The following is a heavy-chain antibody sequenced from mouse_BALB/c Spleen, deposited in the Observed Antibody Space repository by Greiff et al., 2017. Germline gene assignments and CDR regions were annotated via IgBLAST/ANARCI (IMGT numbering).Heavy chain of an antibody. CDR2: INPSSGYT. J-gene: IGHJ1*01. D-gene: IGHD1-1*01. Sequence: VQLQQSAAELARPGASVKMSCKASGYTFTSYTMHWVKQRPGQGLEWIGYINPSSGYTEYNQKFKDKTTLTADKSSSTAYMQLSSLTSEDSAVYYCARFTTVNWYFDVWGAGTTVTVSS. CDR3: ARFTTVNWYFDV. V-gene: IGHV1-4*02. CDR1: GYTFTSYT.